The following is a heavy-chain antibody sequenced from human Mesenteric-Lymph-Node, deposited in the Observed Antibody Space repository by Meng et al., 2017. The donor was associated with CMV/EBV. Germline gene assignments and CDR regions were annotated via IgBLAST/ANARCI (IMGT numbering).Heavy chain of an antibody. V-gene: IGHV2-26*01. D-gene: IGHD4-17*01. Sequence: SGPTLVKPTETLTLTCTVSGFSLSNARMGVSWIRQPPGKALEWLAHIFSNDETVYSTSLKSRLTISKDTSKSQVVLTMTNMDPVDTATYYCARITTVYGDYASNWFDPWGQGTLVTVSS. CDR2: IFSNDET. CDR1: GFSLSNARMG. J-gene: IGHJ5*02. CDR3: ARITTVYGDYASNWFDP.